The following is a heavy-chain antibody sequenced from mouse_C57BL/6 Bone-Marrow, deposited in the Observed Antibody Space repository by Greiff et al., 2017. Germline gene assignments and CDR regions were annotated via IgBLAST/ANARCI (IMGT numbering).Heavy chain of an antibody. V-gene: IGHV5-17*01. Sequence: EVKLMESGGGLVKPGGSLKLSCAASGFTFSDYGMHWVRQAPEKGLEWVAYISSGSSTIYYAATVKGRFTISRDNAKQNLFLHMTSLRSEDTDMYYCARTPICYYGSSYAYYYAMDYWGQGTSVTVSS. J-gene: IGHJ4*01. CDR1: GFTFSDYG. CDR2: ISSGSSTI. D-gene: IGHD1-1*01. CDR3: ARTPICYYGSSYAYYYAMDY.